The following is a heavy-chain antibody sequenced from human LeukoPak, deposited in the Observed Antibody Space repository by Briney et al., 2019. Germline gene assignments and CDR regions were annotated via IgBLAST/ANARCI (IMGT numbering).Heavy chain of an antibody. CDR1: GGSVSSSSYY. D-gene: IGHD1-26*01. CDR3: ARVRRWELMVDY. V-gene: IGHV4-39*07. J-gene: IGHJ4*01. CDR2: IYYDGST. Sequence: SETLSLTCTVSGGSVSSSSYYWGWIRQPPGKGLEWIGTIYYDGSTYYNPSLKSRVTMSLDTSKNQFSLKLNSVTAADTAVYYCARVRRWELMVDYWGNGILVTVSS.